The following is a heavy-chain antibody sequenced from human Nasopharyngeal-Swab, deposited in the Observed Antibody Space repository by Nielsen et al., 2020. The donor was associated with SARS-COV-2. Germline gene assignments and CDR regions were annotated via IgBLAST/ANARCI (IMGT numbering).Heavy chain of an antibody. D-gene: IGHD3-22*01. CDR1: GGSFSSGGYY. V-gene: IGHV4-31*03. Sequence: SETLSLTCTVSGGSFSSGGYYWSWIRQHPGKGLEWIGYIYYSGSTYYNPSLKSRVTISVDTSKNQFSLKLSSVTAADTAVYYCAREEKGSRYYDSSGSFDYWGQGTLVTVSS. CDR2: IYYSGST. CDR3: AREEKGSRYYDSSGSFDY. J-gene: IGHJ4*02.